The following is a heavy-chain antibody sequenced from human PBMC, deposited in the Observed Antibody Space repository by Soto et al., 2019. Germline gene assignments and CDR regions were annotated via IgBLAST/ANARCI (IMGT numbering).Heavy chain of an antibody. CDR1: GYTFTSYA. CDR3: AKEEDSQTLDY. J-gene: IGHJ4*02. CDR2: ISPFNGNI. Sequence: ASVKVSCKASGYTFTSYAMHWVRQAPGQRLEWMGWISPFNGNIKYGQKFQGRVTMTTDTSTSIAYMELTSLRSDDTAVYYCAKEEDSQTLDYWGQGTLVTVSS. V-gene: IGHV1-3*01.